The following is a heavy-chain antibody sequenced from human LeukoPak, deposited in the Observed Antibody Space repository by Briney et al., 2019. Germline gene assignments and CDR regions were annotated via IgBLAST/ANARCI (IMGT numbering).Heavy chain of an antibody. Sequence: ASAKDSCKASVYNFTGYYIHWVRLAPEQGLDWMGWINPNSGGTNSAQNFQGRVTMARDTSINSGYMELRRLRSDDTAIFYCARCMDYDILTGYYCDYWGQGTLVTVPS. D-gene: IGHD3-9*01. CDR1: VYNFTGYY. CDR3: ARCMDYDILTGYYCDY. J-gene: IGHJ4*02. CDR2: INPNSGGT. V-gene: IGHV1-2*02.